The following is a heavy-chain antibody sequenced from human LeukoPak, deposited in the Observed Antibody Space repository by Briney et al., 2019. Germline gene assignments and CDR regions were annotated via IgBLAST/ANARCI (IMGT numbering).Heavy chain of an antibody. V-gene: IGHV4-59*01. Sequence: PSETLSLTCTVSGGSISSYYWSWIRQPPGKGLEWIGYIYYSGSTNYNPSLKSRVTISVDTSKNQFSLKLSFVTAADTAVYYCARGALLQFYYYYYMDVWGKGTTVTVSS. CDR3: ARGALLQFYYYYYMDV. CDR2: IYYSGST. CDR1: GGSISSYY. D-gene: IGHD5-24*01. J-gene: IGHJ6*03.